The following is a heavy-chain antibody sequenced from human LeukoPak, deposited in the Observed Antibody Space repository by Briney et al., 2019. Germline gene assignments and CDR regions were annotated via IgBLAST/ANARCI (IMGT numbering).Heavy chain of an antibody. J-gene: IGHJ3*02. CDR1: GGSISSDY. Sequence: SETLSLTCTVSGGSISSDYWSWIRQPPGKGLERIGYIYYSGSTNYNPSLKSRVTISVDTSKSQFSLNLNPVTAADAAVYYCARDRSRDGYNFPFDIWGQGTMVTVSS. CDR2: IYYSGST. CDR3: ARDRSRDGYNFPFDI. V-gene: IGHV4-59*01. D-gene: IGHD5-24*01.